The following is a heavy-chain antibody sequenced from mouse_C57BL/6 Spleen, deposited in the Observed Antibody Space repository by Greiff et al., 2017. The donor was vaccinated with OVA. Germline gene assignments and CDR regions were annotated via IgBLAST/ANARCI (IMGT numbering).Heavy chain of an antibody. V-gene: IGHV1-82*01. Sequence: QVQLKQSGPELVKPGASVKISCKASGYAFSSSWMNWVKQRPGKGLEWIGRIYPGDGDTNYNGKFKGKATLTADKSSSTAYMQLSSLTSEDSAVYFCARWDTTVVASMDYWGQGTSVTVSS. CDR3: ARWDTTVVASMDY. J-gene: IGHJ4*01. CDR2: IYPGDGDT. CDR1: GYAFSSSW. D-gene: IGHD1-1*01.